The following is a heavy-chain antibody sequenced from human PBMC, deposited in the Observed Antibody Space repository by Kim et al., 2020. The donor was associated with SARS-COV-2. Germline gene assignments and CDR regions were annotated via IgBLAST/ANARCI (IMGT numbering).Heavy chain of an antibody. CDR2: CT. J-gene: IGHJ4*02. V-gene: IGHV3-11*05. Sequence: CTHCADSVKARFTIHRDDTKETLYLQMNSLRVKDTAIYFCARGFFDFWGQGVLVTVSS. CDR3: ARGFFDF.